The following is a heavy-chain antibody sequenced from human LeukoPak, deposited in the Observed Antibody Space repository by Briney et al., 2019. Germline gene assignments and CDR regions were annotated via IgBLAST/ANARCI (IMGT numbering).Heavy chain of an antibody. Sequence: SETLSLTCTVSGGSISSYYWSWIRQPPGKGLEWIGYIYYSGSTNYNPSLKSRVTISVDTSKNQFSLKLSSVTAADTAVYYCARGGYDYVWGSYRRSAIPPSATRYYYYMDVWGKGTTVTVSS. D-gene: IGHD3-16*02. CDR3: ARGGYDYVWGSYRRSAIPPSATRYYYYMDV. CDR1: GGSISSYY. V-gene: IGHV4-59*12. J-gene: IGHJ6*03. CDR2: IYYSGST.